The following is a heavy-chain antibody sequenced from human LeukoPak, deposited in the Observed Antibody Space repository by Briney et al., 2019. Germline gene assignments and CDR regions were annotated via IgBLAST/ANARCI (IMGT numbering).Heavy chain of an antibody. CDR2: IWYDGSIK. D-gene: IGHD2-8*02. J-gene: IGHJ6*02. Sequence: GGPLRLSCAASGFSLGSHVMHWVRQAPGKGLEWVAVIWYDGSIKYYADSVKGRFTFSRDNSKSTLYLQMNSLRAEDTAVYYCARIACTGGNCKPYYYYGLDVWGQGTTVTVSS. V-gene: IGHV3-33*08. CDR1: GFSLGSHV. CDR3: ARIACTGGNCKPYYYYGLDV.